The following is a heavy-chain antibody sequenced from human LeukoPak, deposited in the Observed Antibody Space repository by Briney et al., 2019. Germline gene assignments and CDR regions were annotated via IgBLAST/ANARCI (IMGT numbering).Heavy chain of an antibody. Sequence: PGGSLRLSCAASGFTFSSYSMVWVRQAPGKGLEYVSGITSNGGTTYYGNSVKGRFTNSRDNSKDTLYLQMGSLRTEDMAVYYCARGIRWASDYWGQGTPVTVAS. J-gene: IGHJ4*02. V-gene: IGHV3-64*01. CDR2: ITSNGGTT. D-gene: IGHD4-23*01. CDR3: ARGIRWASDY. CDR1: GFTFSSYS.